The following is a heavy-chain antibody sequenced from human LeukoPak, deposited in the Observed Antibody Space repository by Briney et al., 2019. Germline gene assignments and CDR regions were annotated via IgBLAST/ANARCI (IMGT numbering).Heavy chain of an antibody. J-gene: IGHJ4*02. CDR2: IYYSGST. CDR3: ARYSPLGIPDY. D-gene: IGHD7-27*01. V-gene: IGHV4-59*01. Sequence: PSETLSLTCTVTGGSISSYYWSWIRQPPGKGLEWIGYIYYSGSTNYNPSLKSRVTISVDTSKNQFSLKLSSVTAADTAVYYCARYSPLGIPDYWGQGTLVTVSS. CDR1: GGSISSYY.